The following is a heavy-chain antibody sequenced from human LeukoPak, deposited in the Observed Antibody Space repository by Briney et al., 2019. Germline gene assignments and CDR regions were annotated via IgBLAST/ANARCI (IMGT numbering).Heavy chain of an antibody. Sequence: GGSLRLSCTASGFTFGDYAMNWFRQAPGKGLEWVGFIRSKAYGGTTEYAASVKGRFTISRDDSKSIAYLQMNSLKTEDTAVYYCTRVGSGYDYYYYYYMDVWGKGTTVTISS. CDR3: TRVGSGYDYYYYYYMDV. J-gene: IGHJ6*03. CDR2: IRSKAYGGTT. CDR1: GFTFGDYA. D-gene: IGHD5-12*01. V-gene: IGHV3-49*03.